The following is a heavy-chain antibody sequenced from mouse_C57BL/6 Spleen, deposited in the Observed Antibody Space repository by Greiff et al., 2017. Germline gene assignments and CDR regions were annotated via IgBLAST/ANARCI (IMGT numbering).Heavy chain of an antibody. J-gene: IGHJ4*01. CDR3: ARWDSSGYDMDY. D-gene: IGHD3-2*02. Sequence: VQLQQSGPELVKPGASVKISCKASGYSFTDYNMNWVKQSNGKSLEWIGVINPNYGTTSYNQKFKGKATLTVDQYSSTAYMQINSLTSEDSEVYDCARWDSSGYDMDYWGQGTSVTVSS. V-gene: IGHV1-39*01. CDR1: GYSFTDYN. CDR2: INPNYGTT.